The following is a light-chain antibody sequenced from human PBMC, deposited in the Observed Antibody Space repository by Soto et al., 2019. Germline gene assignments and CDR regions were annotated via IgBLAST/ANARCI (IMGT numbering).Light chain of an antibody. J-gene: IGLJ1*01. CDR1: SSDVGGYNY. Sequence: QSALTQPASVSGSPGQSITISCTGTSSDVGGYNYVSWYQQHPGKAPKLMIYEVSNRPSGVSNRFSGSKSGNTASLTISGLQAEAEADYYCSSYTSSSTRDFGTGTKLTVL. CDR3: SSYTSSSTRD. CDR2: EVS. V-gene: IGLV2-14*01.